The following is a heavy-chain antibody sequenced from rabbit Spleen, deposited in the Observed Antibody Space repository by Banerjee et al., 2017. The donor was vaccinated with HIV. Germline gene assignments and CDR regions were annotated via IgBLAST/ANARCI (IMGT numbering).Heavy chain of an antibody. CDR1: GFSFSSRYY. V-gene: IGHV1S45*01. CDR3: GRGSAGSAYLDL. CDR2: IYGVGSSGTT. Sequence: QEQLVESGGGLVQPGGSLKLTCTASGFSFSSRYYMCWVRQAPGKGLEWIACIYGVGSSGTTYYATWAKGRFTIAKTSSTTVTLQMTSLTVADSATWFCGRGSAGSAYLDLRGQGTLVTVS. J-gene: IGHJ3*01. D-gene: IGHD8-1*01.